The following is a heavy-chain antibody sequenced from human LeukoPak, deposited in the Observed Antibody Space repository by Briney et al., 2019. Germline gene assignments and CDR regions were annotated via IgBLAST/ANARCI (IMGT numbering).Heavy chain of an antibody. CDR1: SGSINNYY. CDR2: ILSSGST. J-gene: IGHJ4*02. Sequence: SETLSLTCTVSSGSINNYYWSWIRQTPGKGLEWVGYILSSGSTNYTPSVKSRVTISVDTSKNQFSLKLSSVTAADTAVYYCARSAGAAAHFDYWGQGTLVTVSS. CDR3: ARSAGAAAHFDY. D-gene: IGHD6-13*01. V-gene: IGHV4-59*01.